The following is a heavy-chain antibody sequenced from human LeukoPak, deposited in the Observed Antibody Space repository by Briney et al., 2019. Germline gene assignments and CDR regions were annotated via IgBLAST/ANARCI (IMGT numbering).Heavy chain of an antibody. CDR1: GGTFSSYA. CDR2: IIPIFGTA. V-gene: IGHV1-69*06. CDR3: ARDGCSSTSCYMDY. J-gene: IGHJ4*02. D-gene: IGHD2-2*02. Sequence: ASVKVSCKASGGTFSSYAFSWVRQAPGQGLEWMGGIIPIFGTANYAQKFQGRVTITADKSTSTAYMELSSLRSEDTAVYYCARDGCSSTSCYMDYWGQGTLVTVSS.